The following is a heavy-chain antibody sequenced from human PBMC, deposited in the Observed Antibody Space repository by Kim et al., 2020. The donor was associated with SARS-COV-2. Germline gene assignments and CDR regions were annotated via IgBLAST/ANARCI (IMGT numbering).Heavy chain of an antibody. Sequence: SETLSLTCSLYNGSITAYYWSWIRQAPGTGLEWIGYIYYDGTTEYNPSLKSRVTISGDTSKNEFSLRLSSVTAADTAVYFCTRGHSYGLSWGQGTIVSV. CDR2: IYYDGTT. V-gene: IGHV4-59*08. CDR1: NGSITAYY. CDR3: TRGHSYGLS. J-gene: IGHJ5*02. D-gene: IGHD5-18*01.